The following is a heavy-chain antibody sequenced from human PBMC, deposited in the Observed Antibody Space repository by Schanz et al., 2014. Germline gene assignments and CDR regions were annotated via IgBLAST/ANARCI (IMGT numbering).Heavy chain of an antibody. D-gene: IGHD3-10*01. CDR1: GGSISNANW. J-gene: IGHJ4*02. Sequence: QVQLQESGPGLVKPSGTLSLTCAVSGGSISNANWWSWVRQPPGKGLQWIGEVYHSGGTNYNPSLKSRVTISLDVSKNHFSLRLNSVTAADTAVYYCRVWFGELRLDYWGQGTLVTVSS. CDR2: VYHSGGT. V-gene: IGHV4-4*02. CDR3: RVWFGELRLDY.